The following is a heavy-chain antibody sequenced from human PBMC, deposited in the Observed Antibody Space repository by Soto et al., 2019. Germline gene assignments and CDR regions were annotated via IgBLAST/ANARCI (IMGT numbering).Heavy chain of an antibody. CDR3: AKVADYIWGSYGPPLLESRYYMDV. CDR2: ISGSGGST. CDR1: GFTFSSYA. J-gene: IGHJ6*03. V-gene: IGHV3-23*01. D-gene: IGHD3-16*01. Sequence: GGSLRLSCAASGFTFSSYAMSWVRQAPGKGLEWVSAISGSGGSTYYADSVKGRFTISRDNSKNTLYLQMNSLRAEDTAVYYCAKVADYIWGSYGPPLLESRYYMDVWGKGTTVTVSS.